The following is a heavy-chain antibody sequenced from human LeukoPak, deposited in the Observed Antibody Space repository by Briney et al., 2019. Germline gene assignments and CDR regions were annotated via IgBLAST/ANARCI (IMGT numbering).Heavy chain of an antibody. D-gene: IGHD4-17*01. V-gene: IGHV4-30-2*01. Sequence: SQTLSLTCTVSGGSISSGGYYWSWIRQPPGKGLEWIGYIYHSGSTYYNPSLKSRVTISVDTSKNHFSLKLTSVTAADTAVYYCARTFQAPSYGDSDSRTKYPYSMDVWGQGTMVAVSS. CDR3: ARTFQAPSYGDSDSRTKYPYSMDV. CDR1: GGSISSGGYY. CDR2: IYHSGST. J-gene: IGHJ6*02.